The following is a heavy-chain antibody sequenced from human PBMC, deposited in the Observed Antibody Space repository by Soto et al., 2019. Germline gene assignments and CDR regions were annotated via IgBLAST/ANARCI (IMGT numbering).Heavy chain of an antibody. CDR1: GFSLSGHC. Sequence: PGGSLRLSCAASGFSLSGHCIDWVRQAPGRGLERVGGCRDRGQGDCIAYAAFVIGRFTTSRADSKNSLLLQMDSLKTEDTAVYYCAKDQGNGRLYFDSWGLGTLVTVSS. CDR2: CRDRGQGDCI. D-gene: IGHD2-8*01. V-gene: IGHV3-72*01. J-gene: IGHJ4*02. CDR3: AKDQGNGRLYFDS.